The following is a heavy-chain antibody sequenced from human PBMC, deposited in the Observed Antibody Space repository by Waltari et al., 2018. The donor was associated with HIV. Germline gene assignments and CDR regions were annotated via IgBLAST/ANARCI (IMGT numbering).Heavy chain of an antibody. J-gene: IGHJ4*02. D-gene: IGHD6-19*01. Sequence: QVQLQESGPGLVKPSETLSLTCTVSGGSISSYYWSWIRQPPGKGLEWIGYIYYSGSTNYNPSLKSRVTISVDTSKNQFSLKLSSVTAADTAVYYCARGYSSGWYRFCDYWGQGTLVTVSS. CDR1: GGSISSYY. CDR3: ARGYSSGWYRFCDY. V-gene: IGHV4-59*01. CDR2: IYYSGST.